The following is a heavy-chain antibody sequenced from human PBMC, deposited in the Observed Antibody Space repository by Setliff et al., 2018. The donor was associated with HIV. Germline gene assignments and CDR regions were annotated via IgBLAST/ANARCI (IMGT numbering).Heavy chain of an antibody. CDR3: AREAPGEVRGVIIPFIDY. CDR1: GYFISNGYY. CDR2: IYHSGST. J-gene: IGHJ4*02. Sequence: ASETLSLTCAVSGYFISNGYYWGWIRQPPGKGLEWIGNIYHSGSTYYNPSLKGRFTISVDTSKNQFSLKLSSVTAADTAVYYCAREAPGEVRGVIIPFIDYWGQGTLVTVSS. V-gene: IGHV4-38-2*02. D-gene: IGHD3-10*01.